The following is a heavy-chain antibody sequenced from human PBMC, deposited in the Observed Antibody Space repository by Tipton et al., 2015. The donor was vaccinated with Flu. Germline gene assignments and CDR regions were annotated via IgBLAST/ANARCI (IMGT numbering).Heavy chain of an antibody. J-gene: IGHJ6*02. CDR3: AGDYGNYGNGMDV. CDR1: GGSISSHY. Sequence: TLSLTCTVSGGSISSHYWSWIRQPPGKGPEWIGYLSYSGSTNYKPSPKSRVTISVDTSKNQFSLQLSSVTAADTAVDYYAGDYGNYGNGMDVWGQGTTVTVS. V-gene: IGHV4-59*11. CDR2: LSYSGST. D-gene: IGHD4-11*01.